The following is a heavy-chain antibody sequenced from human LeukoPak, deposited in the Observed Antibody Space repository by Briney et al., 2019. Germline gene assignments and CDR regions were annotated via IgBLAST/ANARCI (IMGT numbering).Heavy chain of an antibody. D-gene: IGHD6-6*01. CDR1: GFAFSSFT. CDR3: ARELAY. J-gene: IGHJ4*02. CDR2: ISGSSSTI. Sequence: PEGSLRLSCVASGFAFSSFTMNWVRQAPGKGLEWVSYISGSSSTIYYADSVKGRFTISRDNAKNSLFLQMNSLRAEDTAVYYCARELAYWGQGTLVTVSS. V-gene: IGHV3-48*01.